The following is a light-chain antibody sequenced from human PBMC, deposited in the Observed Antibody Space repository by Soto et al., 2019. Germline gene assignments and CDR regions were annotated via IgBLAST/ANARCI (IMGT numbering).Light chain of an antibody. CDR1: QGISNY. CDR3: QKYNSAPLT. V-gene: IGKV1-27*01. CDR2: AAS. J-gene: IGKJ4*01. Sequence: DIQMTQSPSSLCASVGDRVTITCGTSQGISNYLAWYEQKAGKVPKLLIYAASTLQPGVPSRFSGSGSRTDFTPTIISLQPEDVATYYCQKYNSAPLTFGGGTKTEIK.